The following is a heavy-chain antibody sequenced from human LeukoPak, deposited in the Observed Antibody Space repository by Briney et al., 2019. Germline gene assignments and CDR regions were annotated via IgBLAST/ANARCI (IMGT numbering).Heavy chain of an antibody. CDR1: GGSISSYY. Sequence: NASETLSLTCTVSGGSISSYYWSWIRQPPGRGLEWIGYIYYSGSTNYNPSLKSRVTISVDTSKNQFSLKLSSVTAADTAVYYCARVLRSRDGNWFDPWGQGTLVTVSS. D-gene: IGHD2-15*01. V-gene: IGHV4-59*01. CDR3: ARVLRSRDGNWFDP. CDR2: IYYSGST. J-gene: IGHJ5*02.